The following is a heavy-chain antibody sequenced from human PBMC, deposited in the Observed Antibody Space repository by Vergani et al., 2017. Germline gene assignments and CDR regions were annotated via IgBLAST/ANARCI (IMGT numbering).Heavy chain of an antibody. CDR1: GGSISSGDHC. D-gene: IGHD3-3*01. J-gene: IGHJ6*02. CDR2: IFYSGTT. V-gene: IGHV4-31*11. Sequence: QVQLQESGPGVVKPSQTLSLTCAVSGGSISSGDHCWTWIRQRPGKGLEWIGYIFYSGTTYDNPSLRSRLTISVDTSQNQFSLKLRSVTAADTAVYYCASRDITIFGVVIIRGYYYYGMDVWGQGTTVTVSS. CDR3: ASRDITIFGVVIIRGYYYYGMDV.